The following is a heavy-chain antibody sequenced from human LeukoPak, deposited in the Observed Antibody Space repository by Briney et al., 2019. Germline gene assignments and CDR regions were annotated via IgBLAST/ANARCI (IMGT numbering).Heavy chain of an antibody. Sequence: PGGSLRLSCAASGFTFSSYWMSWVRQAPGKGLEWVANIKQDGSEKYYVDSVKGRFTISRDNAKNSLYLQMNSLRAEDTAVYYCARDPLNYYDSSAVGGEDIWGQGTMVTVSS. CDR2: IKQDGSEK. CDR3: ARDPLNYYDSSAVGGEDI. D-gene: IGHD3-22*01. CDR1: GFTFSSYW. J-gene: IGHJ3*02. V-gene: IGHV3-7*01.